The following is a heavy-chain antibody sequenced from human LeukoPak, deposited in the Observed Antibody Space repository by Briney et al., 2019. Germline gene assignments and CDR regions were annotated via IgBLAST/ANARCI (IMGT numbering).Heavy chain of an antibody. V-gene: IGHV4-39*07. CDR1: GGSISSSSYY. CDR3: ARDTRGYSYHQKYGMDV. J-gene: IGHJ6*02. D-gene: IGHD5-18*01. CDR2: IYYSGST. Sequence: SETLSLTCTVSGGSISSSSYYWGWIRQPPGKGLEWIGSIYYSGSTYYNPSLKSRVTISVDTSKNQFSLKLSSVTAADTAVYYCARDTRGYSYHQKYGMDVWGQGTTVTVSS.